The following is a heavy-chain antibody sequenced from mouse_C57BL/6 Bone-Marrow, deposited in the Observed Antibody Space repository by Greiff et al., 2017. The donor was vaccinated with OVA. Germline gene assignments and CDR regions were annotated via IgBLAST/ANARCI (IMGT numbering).Heavy chain of an antibody. CDR1: GYSITSDY. Sequence: EVKVEESGPGLAKPSQTLSLTCSVTGYSITSDYMNWVRKFPGNKLEYMGYISYSGSTNYNPSLKRRNSITRDTSKNQYYLQLNSVTTEYTATYDCARLFYYDYYYFDYWGQGTTLTVSS. CDR2: ISYSGST. D-gene: IGHD2-4*01. CDR3: ARLFYYDYYYFDY. J-gene: IGHJ2*01. V-gene: IGHV3-8*01.